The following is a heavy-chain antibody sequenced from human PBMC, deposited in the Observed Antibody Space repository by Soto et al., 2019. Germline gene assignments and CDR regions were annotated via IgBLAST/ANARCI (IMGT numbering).Heavy chain of an antibody. J-gene: IGHJ6*02. D-gene: IGHD2-2*02. CDR3: ARALGYCSSTSCYRGASYYGMDV. V-gene: IGHV4-34*01. CDR2: INHSGST. Sequence: SETLSLTCAVYGGSFSGYYWSWIRQPPGKGLEWIEEINHSGSTNYNPSLKSRVTISVDTSKNQFSLKLSSVTAADTAVYYCARALGYCSSTSCYRGASYYGMDVWGQGTTVTVSS. CDR1: GGSFSGYY.